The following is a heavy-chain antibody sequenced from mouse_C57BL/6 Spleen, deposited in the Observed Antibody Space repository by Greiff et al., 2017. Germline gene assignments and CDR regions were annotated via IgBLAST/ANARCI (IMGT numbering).Heavy chain of an antibody. J-gene: IGHJ4*01. CDR1: GFTFSSYT. D-gene: IGHD1-2*01. CDR3: ASGGLRRLYAMDY. CDR2: ISGGGGNT. Sequence: EVQRVESGGGLVKPGGSLKLSCAASGFTFSSYTMSWVRQTPEKRLEWVATISGGGGNTYYPASVKGRFTISRDNAKNTLYLQMSSLRSEDTALYYCASGGLRRLYAMDYWGQGTSVTVSS. V-gene: IGHV5-9*01.